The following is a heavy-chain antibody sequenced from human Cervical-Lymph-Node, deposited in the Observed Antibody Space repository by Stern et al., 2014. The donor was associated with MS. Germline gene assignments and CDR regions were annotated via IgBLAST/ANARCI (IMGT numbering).Heavy chain of an antibody. V-gene: IGHV2-5*02. Sequence: QITLKESGPTLVKPTQTLTLTCTFSGFSLSRSGVGVGWVRQPPGQAPEWLALVYWDDDKRYSPSLKSRLTITKDTSKNQVVLTMTDMDPVDTGTYYCSYILNGVDVWGQGTTVTVSS. CDR1: GFSLSRSGVG. CDR2: VYWDDDK. J-gene: IGHJ6*02. CDR3: SYILNGVDV.